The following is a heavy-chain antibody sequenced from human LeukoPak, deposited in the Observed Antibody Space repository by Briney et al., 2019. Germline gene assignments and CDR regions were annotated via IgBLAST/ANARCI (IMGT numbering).Heavy chain of an antibody. Sequence: GGSLRLSCAASGFTFSSYAMHWVRQAPGKGLEWVAVISYDGSNKYYADSVKGRFTISRDNSKNTLYLQMNSLRAEDTAVYYCASANYYGSGRVHLDPWGQGTLVTVSS. CDR3: ASANYYGSGRVHLDP. CDR2: ISYDGSNK. CDR1: GFTFSSYA. D-gene: IGHD3-10*01. J-gene: IGHJ5*02. V-gene: IGHV3-30-3*01.